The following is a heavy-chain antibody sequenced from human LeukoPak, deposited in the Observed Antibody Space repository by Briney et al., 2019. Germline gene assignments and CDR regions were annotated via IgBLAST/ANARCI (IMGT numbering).Heavy chain of an antibody. V-gene: IGHV4-59*11. Sequence: SETLSLTRTVSGGSISSHYWSWIRQPPGKELEWIGYIYYNGSTNYNPSLKSRVTISVDTSKNQFSLKLSSVTAAATAVYYCARVLYYYDSSGYYWYFDLWGRGTLVTVSS. J-gene: IGHJ2*01. CDR2: IYYNGST. D-gene: IGHD3-22*01. CDR1: GGSISSHY. CDR3: ARVLYYYDSSGYYWYFDL.